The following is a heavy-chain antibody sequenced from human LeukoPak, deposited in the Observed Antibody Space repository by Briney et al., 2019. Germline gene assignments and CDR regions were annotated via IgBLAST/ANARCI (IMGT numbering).Heavy chain of an antibody. V-gene: IGHV4-59*08. J-gene: IGHJ4*02. Sequence: SETLSLTCTVSGGSISSHYWSWIRQPPGKGLEWIGYIYYSGITNYNPSLKSRVTISVDTSKNQFSLKLSSVTAADTAVYYCARQGDGYNYAYWGQGTLVTVSS. D-gene: IGHD5-24*01. CDR1: GGSISSHY. CDR3: ARQGDGYNYAY. CDR2: IYYSGIT.